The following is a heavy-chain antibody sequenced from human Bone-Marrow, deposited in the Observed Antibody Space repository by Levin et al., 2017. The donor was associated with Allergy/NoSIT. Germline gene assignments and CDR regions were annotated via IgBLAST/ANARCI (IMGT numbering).Heavy chain of an antibody. CDR1: GFTVTNAW. V-gene: IGHV3-15*01. D-gene: IGHD2-15*01. CDR2: IKSKSEGGTT. J-gene: IGHJ4*02. CDR3: VVVSAIDY. Sequence: GESLKISCAASGFTVTNAWMSWVRQAPGKGLEWVGRIKSKSEGGTTDYAAPVKGRFTISRDDSKNTLYLQMNSLIIEDTAVYYCVVVSAIDYWGQGTLVTVSS.